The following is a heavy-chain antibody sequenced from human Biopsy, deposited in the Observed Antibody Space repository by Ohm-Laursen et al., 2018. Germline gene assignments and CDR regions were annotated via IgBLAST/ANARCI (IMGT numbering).Heavy chain of an antibody. V-gene: IGHV4-39*01. CDR2: IFYRGGT. D-gene: IGHD3-22*01. CDR1: GGSISNNNYY. Sequence: SETLSLTCTVSGGSISNNNYYWGWIRQPPGKGLEWIGSIFYRGGTHYKPSLKSRVNISVDTSKNQFSLKLNSVTAADTAVYYCARGYDTSGYYYVSWGQGTLVTVSS. CDR3: ARGYDTSGYYYVS. J-gene: IGHJ5*02.